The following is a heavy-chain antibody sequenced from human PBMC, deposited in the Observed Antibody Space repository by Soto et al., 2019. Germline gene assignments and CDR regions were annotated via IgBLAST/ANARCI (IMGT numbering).Heavy chain of an antibody. Sequence: SETLSLTCTVSGGSISSYYWSWIRQPPGKGLEWIGYIYYSGSTNYNPSLKSRVTISVDTSKNQFSLKLSSVTAADTAVYYCARDKKNSWFDPWGQGTLVTVPQ. CDR3: ARDKKNSWFDP. J-gene: IGHJ5*02. CDR1: GGSISSYY. V-gene: IGHV4-59*01. CDR2: IYYSGST.